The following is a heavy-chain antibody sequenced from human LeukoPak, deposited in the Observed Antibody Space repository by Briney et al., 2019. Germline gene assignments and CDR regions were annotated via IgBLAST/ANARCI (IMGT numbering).Heavy chain of an antibody. V-gene: IGHV4-39*07. CDR1: GGSIGSSSYY. CDR2: IYYSGST. D-gene: IGHD2-21*01. CDR3: ARDRDRHFDY. Sequence: ETLSLTCTVSGGSIGSSSYYWGWIRQPPGKGLEWIGSIYYSGSTYYNPSLKSRVTISVDTSKNQFSLKLSSVTAADTAVYYCARDRDRHFDYWGQGTLVTVSS. J-gene: IGHJ4*02.